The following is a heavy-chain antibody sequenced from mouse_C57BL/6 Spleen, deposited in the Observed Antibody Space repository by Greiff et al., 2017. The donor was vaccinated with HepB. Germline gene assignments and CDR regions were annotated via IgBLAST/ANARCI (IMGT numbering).Heavy chain of an antibody. CDR1: GFTFSSYG. Sequence: DVMLVESGGDLVKPGGSLKLSCAASGFTFSSYGMSWVRQTPDKRLEWVATISSGGSYTYYPDSVKGRFTISRDNAKNTLYLQMSSLKSEDTAMYYCARQDDGYYAWFAYWGQGTLVTVSA. V-gene: IGHV5-6*02. J-gene: IGHJ3*01. CDR3: ARQDDGYYAWFAY. CDR2: ISSGGSYT. D-gene: IGHD2-3*01.